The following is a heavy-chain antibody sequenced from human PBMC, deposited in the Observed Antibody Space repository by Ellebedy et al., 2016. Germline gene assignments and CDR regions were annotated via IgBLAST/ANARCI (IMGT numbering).Heavy chain of an antibody. CDR2: ISSSGDST. D-gene: IGHD4-17*01. CDR1: GFTFSTYA. V-gene: IGHV3-23*01. CDR3: ARLPTVTTSFDI. Sequence: GESLKISCAASGFTFSTYAMTWVRQAPGKGLEWVSIISSSGDSTYYADSVKGRFTISRDNSKNTVYLQMNSLRAEDTAVYYCARLPTVTTSFDIWGQGTMVTVSS. J-gene: IGHJ3*02.